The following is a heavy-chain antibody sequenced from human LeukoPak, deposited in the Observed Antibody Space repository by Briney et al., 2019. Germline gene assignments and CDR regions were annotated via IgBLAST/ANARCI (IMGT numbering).Heavy chain of an antibody. CDR1: GFTFSSYG. CDR2: IYSGGST. J-gene: IGHJ6*02. Sequence: GRSLRLSCAASGFTFSSYGMHWVRQAPGKGLEWVSVIYSGGSTYYADSVKGRFTISRDNSKNTLYLQMNSLRAEDTAVYYCARGSYEYYYYGMDVWGQGTTVTVSS. V-gene: IGHV3-66*01. CDR3: ARGSYEYYYYGMDV. D-gene: IGHD3-3*01.